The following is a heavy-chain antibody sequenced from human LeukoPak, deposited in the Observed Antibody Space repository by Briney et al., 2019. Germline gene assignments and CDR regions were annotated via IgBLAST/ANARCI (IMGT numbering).Heavy chain of an antibody. D-gene: IGHD3-22*01. J-gene: IGHJ4*02. Sequence: SVKVSCKASGGTFGSYAISWVRQAPGQGLEWMGGIIPIFGTANYAQKFQGRVTITADESTSTAYMELSSLRSEDTAVYYCARVKILNYYDSSGYSRYFDYWGQGTLVTVSS. V-gene: IGHV1-69*13. CDR2: IIPIFGTA. CDR1: GGTFGSYA. CDR3: ARVKILNYYDSSGYSRYFDY.